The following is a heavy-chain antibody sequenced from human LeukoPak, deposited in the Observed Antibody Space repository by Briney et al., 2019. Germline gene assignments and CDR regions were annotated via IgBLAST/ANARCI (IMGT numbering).Heavy chain of an antibody. CDR1: GYTFPTYA. J-gene: IGHJ3*01. V-gene: IGHV7-4-1*02. D-gene: IGHD2-2*01. CDR3: ARDHVKLGSSFHPFDAFDV. Sequence: ASVKVSCKASGYTFPTYAMNWVRQAPGQGLEWMGWINTNTGNPTYAQGFTGRFVFSLDTSVSTAYLQISSLKAEDTAIYYCARDHVKLGSSFHPFDAFDVWSQGTLVTVSS. CDR2: INTNTGNP.